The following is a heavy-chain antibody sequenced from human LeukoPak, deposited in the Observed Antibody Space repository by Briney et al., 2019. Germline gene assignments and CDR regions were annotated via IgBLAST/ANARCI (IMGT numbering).Heavy chain of an antibody. CDR2: IKYDGSED. J-gene: IGHJ4*02. CDR1: GFTFSRYW. CDR3: ALTFHGEWLFRKSFDY. D-gene: IGHD6-19*01. V-gene: IGHV3-7*01. Sequence: PGGSLRLSCAASGFTFSRYWMSWMRQAPGKGLEWVANIKYDGSEDNYVDSVKGRFTISRDNAKNSLFLQMNSLRDEDTAVYYCALTFHGEWLFRKSFDYWGQGTLVTVSS.